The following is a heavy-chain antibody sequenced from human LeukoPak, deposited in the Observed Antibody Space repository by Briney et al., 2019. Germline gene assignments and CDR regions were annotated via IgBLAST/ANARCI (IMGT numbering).Heavy chain of an antibody. CDR2: IKSKTDGGTT. V-gene: IGHV3-15*01. CDR3: TTVYQLPDY. D-gene: IGHD2-2*01. Sequence: GGSLRLSCAASGFTFSNAWMSWVRQAPGKGLEWVGCIKSKTDGGTTDYAAPVKGRFTISRDDSKNTLYLQMNSLKTEDTAVYYCTTVYQLPDYWGQGTLVTVSS. CDR1: GFTFSNAW. J-gene: IGHJ4*02.